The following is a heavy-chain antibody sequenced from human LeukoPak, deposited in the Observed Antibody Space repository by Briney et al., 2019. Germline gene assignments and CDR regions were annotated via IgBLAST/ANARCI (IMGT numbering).Heavy chain of an antibody. J-gene: IGHJ4*02. D-gene: IGHD2-2*01. CDR3: ARVYQSAEYYFDY. Sequence: SETLSLTCTVSGGSIDSYYWGWIRQPPGKGLEWIGYTYYTGSTEYHPSLKSRVTISLDTSKNQFSLKLTSVTAADTAVYYCARVYQSAEYYFDYWGQGNLVSVSS. CDR1: GGSIDSYY. CDR2: TYYTGST. V-gene: IGHV4-59*01.